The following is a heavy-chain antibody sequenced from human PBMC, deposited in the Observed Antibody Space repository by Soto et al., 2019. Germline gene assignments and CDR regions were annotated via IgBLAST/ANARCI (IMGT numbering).Heavy chain of an antibody. Sequence: EVQLLESGGGLVQPGGSLRLSCAASGFTFSSYAMSWVRQAPGKGLEWVSAISGSGGSTYYADSVKGRFTISRDNSKNTLYLQMNSLRAEDTAVYYCAKDWSGFLCSVGSCYSGHWGQGTLVTVSS. CDR2: ISGSGGST. D-gene: IGHD2-15*01. CDR1: GFTFSSYA. V-gene: IGHV3-23*01. J-gene: IGHJ4*02. CDR3: AKDWSGFLCSVGSCYSGH.